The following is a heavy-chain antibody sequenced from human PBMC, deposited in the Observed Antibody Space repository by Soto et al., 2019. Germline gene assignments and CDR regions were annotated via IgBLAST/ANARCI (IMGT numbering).Heavy chain of an antibody. CDR1: GGSFSGYY. Sequence: PSETRSRTCAVYGGSFSGYYWSWSRQPPGKGLEWIGEINHSGSTNYNPSLKSRVTISVGTSKNQFSLKLSSVTAADTAVYYCARGRGSSWYRDYYYYGMDVWGQGTTVTVSS. D-gene: IGHD6-13*01. V-gene: IGHV4-34*01. CDR2: INHSGST. J-gene: IGHJ6*02. CDR3: ARGRGSSWYRDYYYYGMDV.